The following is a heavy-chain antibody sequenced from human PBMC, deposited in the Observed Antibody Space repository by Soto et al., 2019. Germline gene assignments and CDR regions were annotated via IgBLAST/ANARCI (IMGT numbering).Heavy chain of an antibody. D-gene: IGHD3-3*01. CDR3: ARDPRTPSGITIFGVVIIEPYGMDV. CDR2: ISAYNGNT. V-gene: IGHV1-18*01. CDR1: GYTFTSYG. J-gene: IGHJ6*02. Sequence: ASVKVSCKASGYTFTSYGISWVRQAPGQGLEWMGWISAYNGNTNYAQKLQGRVTMTTDTSTSTAYMELRSLRSDDTAVYYCARDPRTPSGITIFGVVIIEPYGMDVWGQGTTVTVSS.